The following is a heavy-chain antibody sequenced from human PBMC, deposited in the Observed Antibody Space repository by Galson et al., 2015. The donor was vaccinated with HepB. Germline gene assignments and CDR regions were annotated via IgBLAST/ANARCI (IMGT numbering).Heavy chain of an antibody. V-gene: IGHV1-69*04. D-gene: IGHD2-15*01. CDR1: GGTFSSYA. CDR2: IIPILGIA. Sequence: SVKVSCKASGGTFSSYAISWVRQAPGQGLEWMGRIIPILGIANYAQKFQGRVTMTTDTSTSTAYMELRSLRSDDTAVYYCARDQEVVVVVAAPGVIDYWGQGTLVTVSS. CDR3: ARDQEVVVVVAAPGVIDY. J-gene: IGHJ4*02.